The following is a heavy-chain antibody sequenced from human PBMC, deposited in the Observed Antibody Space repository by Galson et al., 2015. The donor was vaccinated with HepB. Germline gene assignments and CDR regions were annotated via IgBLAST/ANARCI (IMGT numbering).Heavy chain of an antibody. CDR2: IYSGGST. J-gene: IGHJ4*02. D-gene: IGHD3-10*01. CDR3: ARGMRPAVRAGQAPLDY. Sequence: SLRLSCAASGFTVSSNYMSWVRQAPGKGLEWVSVIYSGGSTYYADSVKGRFTISRDNSKNTLYLQMNSLRAEDTAVYYCARGMRPAVRAGQAPLDYWGQGTLVTVSS. CDR1: GFTVSSNY. V-gene: IGHV3-53*01.